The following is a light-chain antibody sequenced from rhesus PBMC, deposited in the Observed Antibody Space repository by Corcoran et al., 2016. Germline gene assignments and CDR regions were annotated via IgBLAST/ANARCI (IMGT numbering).Light chain of an antibody. CDR2: AAS. CDR1: QGISSF. Sequence: DIQMTQSPSSLSASVGDTVTITCRASQGISSFLNWFQQKPGKAPNLLIYAASSLESGVPSRFSGSGSGTECTLTVSSLQPEDFATYYCLQHNSYPLTFGGGTKVEIK. J-gene: IGKJ4*01. V-gene: IGKV1-28*02. CDR3: LQHNSYPLT.